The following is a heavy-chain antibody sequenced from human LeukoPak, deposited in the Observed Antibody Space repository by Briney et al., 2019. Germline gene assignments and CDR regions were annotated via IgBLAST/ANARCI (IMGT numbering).Heavy chain of an antibody. CDR3: ARIITIIRGFDP. Sequence: SETLSLTCTVSGGSISSYYWSWIRQPPGKGLEWIGYIYYTGSTNYNPSLKSRVTMSVDTSKNQVSLRLSSVTAADTAVYYCARIITIIRGFDPWGQGTLVTVSS. D-gene: IGHD3-10*01. CDR1: GGSISSYY. V-gene: IGHV4-59*01. J-gene: IGHJ5*02. CDR2: IYYTGST.